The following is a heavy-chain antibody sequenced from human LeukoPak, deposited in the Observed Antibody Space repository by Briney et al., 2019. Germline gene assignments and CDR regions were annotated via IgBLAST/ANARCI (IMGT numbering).Heavy chain of an antibody. CDR1: GFTFDDYG. D-gene: IGHD6-19*01. Sequence: GGSLRLSCAASGFTFDDYGMSWVRQAPGEGLEWVAGINWNGGSTGYADSVKGRYTISRDNAKNSLYLQMNSLRAEDTALYYCARFEQWLVQDYYYYYMDVWGKGTTVTVSS. J-gene: IGHJ6*03. V-gene: IGHV3-20*04. CDR3: ARFEQWLVQDYYYYYMDV. CDR2: INWNGGST.